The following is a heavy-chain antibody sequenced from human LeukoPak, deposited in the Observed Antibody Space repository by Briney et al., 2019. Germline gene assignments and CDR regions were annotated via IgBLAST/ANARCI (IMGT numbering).Heavy chain of an antibody. CDR2: ITGSGGTT. CDR1: GFTFSSYA. J-gene: IGHJ4*02. D-gene: IGHD3-10*01. Sequence: GGSLRLSCAASGFTFSSYAMSWVRQAPGKGLEWVSAITGSGGTTYYADSVKGRFTISRDNSKNTLYLQMNSLRAEDTAAYYCAKGSRAQGYYFDFWGQGTLVTVSS. CDR3: AKGSRAQGYYFDF. V-gene: IGHV3-23*01.